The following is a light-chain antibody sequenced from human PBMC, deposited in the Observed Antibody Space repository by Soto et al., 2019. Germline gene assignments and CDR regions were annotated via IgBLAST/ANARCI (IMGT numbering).Light chain of an antibody. CDR3: HQRSTWPET. J-gene: IGKJ1*01. CDR2: DES. CDR1: QSVSSY. V-gene: IGKV3-11*01. Sequence: EIVLTQSPATLSLSPGERVTLSCRASQSVSSYLAWYQQKPGQTPRLLIYDESYGATGIPARFSGSGSGTDFTLTISSLEYEDFAFYFCHQRSTWPETFGQGTKVEFK.